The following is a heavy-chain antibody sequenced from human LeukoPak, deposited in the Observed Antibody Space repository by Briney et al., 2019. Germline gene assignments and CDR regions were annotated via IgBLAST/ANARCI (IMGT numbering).Heavy chain of an antibody. J-gene: IGHJ5*02. V-gene: IGHV1-69*13. D-gene: IGHD2-2*01. CDR2: IIPIFGTA. Sequence: VASVKVSCKASGGTFSSYAISWVRQAPGQGLEWMGGIIPIFGTANYAQKFQGRVTITADESTSTAYMELSSLRSEDMAVYYCARDLHYCSSTSCWSRGWFDPWGQGTLVTVSS. CDR1: GGTFSSYA. CDR3: ARDLHYCSSTSCWSRGWFDP.